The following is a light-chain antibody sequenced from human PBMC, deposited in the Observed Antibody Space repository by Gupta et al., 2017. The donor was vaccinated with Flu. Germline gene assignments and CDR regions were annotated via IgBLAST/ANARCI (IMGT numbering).Light chain of an antibody. CDR3: SSHAGRVTWV. V-gene: IGLV2-11*01. CDR1: SNDVGGSNR. Sequence: QSAPTQPRLVSGSPGQSVTTSCTGSSNDVGGSNRVSWYQQRPGKAPKLILYDVTERPSGVPDRFSGSKSGNTASLTISGLQADDEADYYCSSHAGRVTWVFGTGTTVTVL. CDR2: DVT. J-gene: IGLJ1*01.